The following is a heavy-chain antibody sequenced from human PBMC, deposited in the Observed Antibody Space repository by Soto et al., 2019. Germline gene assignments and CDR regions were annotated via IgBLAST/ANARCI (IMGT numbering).Heavy chain of an antibody. J-gene: IGHJ6*02. CDR3: ARKPPWGAPQGGMDV. CDR1: GYRFTNYW. CDR2: IYPGDSDT. V-gene: IGHV5-51*01. Sequence: ESLKISCQVSGYRFTNYWVAWVRQMPGKGLEWIGIIYPGDSDTRYSPSFQGQVIISADKSISTAYLQWYSLKASDTAMYYCARKPPWGAPQGGMDVWGQGTTVTVSS. D-gene: IGHD7-27*01.